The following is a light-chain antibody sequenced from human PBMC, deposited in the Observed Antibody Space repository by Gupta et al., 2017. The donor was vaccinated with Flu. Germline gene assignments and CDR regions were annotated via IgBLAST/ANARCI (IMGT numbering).Light chain of an antibody. Sequence: DVALAQSPLSMPVAPGWPASLPCRSSQSLLHSNGDNYLAWYLQKPGQSPQLLIYLSSNRASGVPDRFRGSGSGTDFTLNISRLEAEDFGVYYCMQARRSPLTFGQGTKLE. CDR3: MQARRSPLT. J-gene: IGKJ2*01. V-gene: IGKV2-28*01. CDR1: QSLLHSNGDNY. CDR2: LSS.